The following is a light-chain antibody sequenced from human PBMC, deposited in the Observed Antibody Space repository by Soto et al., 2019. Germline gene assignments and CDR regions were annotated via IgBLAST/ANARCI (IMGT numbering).Light chain of an antibody. Sequence: EIVMTQSPATLSVSPGERATLSCRASQSVSSKLAWYQQKPGQAPRLLIYGASTRATGIPARFSGSGPGTEFTLTISSLQSEDFAVYHCQQYDGWPRTFGQGTKV. CDR2: GAS. CDR1: QSVSSK. CDR3: QQYDGWPRT. J-gene: IGKJ1*01. V-gene: IGKV3-15*01.